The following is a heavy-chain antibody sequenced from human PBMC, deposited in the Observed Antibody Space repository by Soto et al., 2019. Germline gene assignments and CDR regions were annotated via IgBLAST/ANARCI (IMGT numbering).Heavy chain of an antibody. Sequence: GGSLRLSCAASGFTFSDNYMTWIRQAPGRGLEWVAYISDSGNIIYYADSVQGRFTVSRDNAKNSLYLQMNSLSAKDTAVYYCARRTRGAGWFDPWGQGTLVTVSS. CDR2: ISDSGNII. J-gene: IGHJ5*02. V-gene: IGHV3-11*01. CDR3: ARRTRGAGWFDP. CDR1: GFTFSDNY. D-gene: IGHD6-19*01.